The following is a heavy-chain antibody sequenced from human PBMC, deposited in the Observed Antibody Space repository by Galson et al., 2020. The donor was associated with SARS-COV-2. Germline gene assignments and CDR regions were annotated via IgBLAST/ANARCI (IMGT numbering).Heavy chain of an antibody. D-gene: IGHD3-10*01. CDR3: ASYYGSGSYIDAFDI. CDR2: IYYSGTP. J-gene: IGHJ3*02. CDR1: GGSISSSSYY. Sequence: SETLSLTCTVSGGSISSSSYYWGWIRQPPGKGPEWIGSIYYSGTPYSNPSLKRRVTISVDTSKNQFSLKLSSVTAADTAVYYCASYYGSGSYIDAFDIWGQGTMVTVSS. V-gene: IGHV4-39*01.